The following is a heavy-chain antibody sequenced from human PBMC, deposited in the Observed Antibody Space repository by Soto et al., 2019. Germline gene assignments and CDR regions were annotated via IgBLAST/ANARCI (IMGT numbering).Heavy chain of an antibody. CDR1: GSSISGYY. Sequence: SETLSLTCTVSGSSISGYYWSWIRQPPGKGLARIGYIYYSGSSIYNPSLKSRVTISGDTSKNQVSLKLISVTAADTAVYYCARARYNSSGYSYFDYWGQGSLVTVSS. CDR2: IYYSGSS. V-gene: IGHV4-59*01. D-gene: IGHD3-22*01. CDR3: ARARYNSSGYSYFDY. J-gene: IGHJ4*02.